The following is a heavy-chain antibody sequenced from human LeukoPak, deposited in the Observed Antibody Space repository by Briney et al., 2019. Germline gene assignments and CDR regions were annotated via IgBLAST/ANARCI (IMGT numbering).Heavy chain of an antibody. J-gene: IGHJ5*02. D-gene: IGHD3-10*01. CDR1: GGSISSDNYQ. V-gene: IGHV4-30-4*01. CDR2: INYSGST. Sequence: SETLSLTCTVSGGSISSDNYQWSWIRQPPGKGLEWIGYINYSGSTYYNPSLKSRVAISVDTSKNHFSLRLSSVTAADTAVYYCARYGSGSTWFDPWGQGTLVTVSS. CDR3: ARYGSGSTWFDP.